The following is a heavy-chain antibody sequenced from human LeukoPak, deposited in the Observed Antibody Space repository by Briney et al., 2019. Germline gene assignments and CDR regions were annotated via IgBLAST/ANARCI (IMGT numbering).Heavy chain of an antibody. CDR3: ARVAYSSSWSRYYYGMDV. J-gene: IGHJ6*02. D-gene: IGHD6-13*01. CDR1: GGSISSYY. CDR2: IYYSGST. Sequence: SETLSLTCTVSGGSISSYYWSWIRQPPGKGLEWIGYIYYSGSTNYNPSLKSRVTISVDTSKNQFSLKLSSVTAADTAVYYCARVAYSSSWSRYYYGMDVWGQGTTVTFSS. V-gene: IGHV4-59*01.